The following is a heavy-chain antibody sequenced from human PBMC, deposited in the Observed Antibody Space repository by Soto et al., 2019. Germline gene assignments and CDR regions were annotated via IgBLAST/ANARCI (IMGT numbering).Heavy chain of an antibody. J-gene: IGHJ4*02. Sequence: QVQLQESGPGLVKPSGPLSLTCAVSGGSISIAWWSWVRQPPGKGLEWIGEIYHSGSTNYNPSLKSRVTISVDKSKNQFSLNLTSVTAADTAVYYCATSPGSAAGDYWGQGTLVTVSS. CDR2: IYHSGST. CDR3: ATSPGSAAGDY. D-gene: IGHD6-13*01. CDR1: GGSISIAW. V-gene: IGHV4-4*02.